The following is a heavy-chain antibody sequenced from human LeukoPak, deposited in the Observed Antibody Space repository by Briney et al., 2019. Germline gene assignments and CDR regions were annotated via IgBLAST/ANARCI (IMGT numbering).Heavy chain of an antibody. D-gene: IGHD5-12*01. Sequence: GGSLRLSCAASGFTFSSYEMNWVRQAPGKGLEWVSYISSSGSTIYYADSVKGRYTISRDNSKNTLYLQMNSLRAEDTAVYYCAKIQYSGYDSGAFDIWGQGTMVTVSS. CDR2: ISSSGSTI. J-gene: IGHJ3*02. CDR3: AKIQYSGYDSGAFDI. CDR1: GFTFSSYE. V-gene: IGHV3-48*03.